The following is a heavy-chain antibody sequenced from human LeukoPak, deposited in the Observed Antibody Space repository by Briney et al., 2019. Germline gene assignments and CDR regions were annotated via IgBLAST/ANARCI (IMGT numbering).Heavy chain of an antibody. CDR3: AREDSGSYYNFYYFYMDV. Sequence: SETLSLACSVSGGSFSNYFWSWVRQPAGKGLEWIGRIYPSGNTNYNPSLKSRVTLSVDTSKTQFYLSLSSVTAADTAVYYCAREDSGSYYNFYYFYMDVWGKGTTVTISS. CDR2: IYPSGNT. CDR1: GGSFSNYF. J-gene: IGHJ6*03. V-gene: IGHV4-4*07. D-gene: IGHD3-10*01.